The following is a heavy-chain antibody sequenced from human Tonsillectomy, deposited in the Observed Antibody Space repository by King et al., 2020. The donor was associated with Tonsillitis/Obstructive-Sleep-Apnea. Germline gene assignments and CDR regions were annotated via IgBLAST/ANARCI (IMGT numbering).Heavy chain of an antibody. CDR3: AKRADGSETYYAFDY. J-gene: IGHJ4*02. CDR1: GFTFSSYA. V-gene: IGHV3-23*04. D-gene: IGHD3-10*01. Sequence: EVQLVESGGGVVQPGESLRLSCAASGFTFSSYAMSWVRQAPGKGLEWVATISDTGGATYNADSVKGRLTISRDNSKNTLYLQVNSLRVDDTAVYYCAKRADGSETYYAFDYWGQGTLVTVSS. CDR2: ISDTGGAT.